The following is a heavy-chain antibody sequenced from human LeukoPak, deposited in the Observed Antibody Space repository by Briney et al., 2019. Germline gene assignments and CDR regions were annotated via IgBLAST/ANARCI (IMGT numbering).Heavy chain of an antibody. CDR2: MNPNSGNT. D-gene: IGHD3-3*01. J-gene: IGHJ6*02. Sequence: ASVKVSCKASGYTFTSYDINWVRQATGQGLEWMGWMNPNSGNTGYAQKFQGRVTMTRNTSIRTAYMELSSLRSEDTAVYYCAREGTIFGVVIPSYYYYGMDVWGQGTTVTVSS. CDR3: AREGTIFGVVIPSYYYYGMDV. V-gene: IGHV1-8*01. CDR1: GYTFTSYD.